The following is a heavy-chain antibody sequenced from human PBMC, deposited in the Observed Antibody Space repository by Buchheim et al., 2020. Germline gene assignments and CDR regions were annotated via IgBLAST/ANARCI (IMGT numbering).Heavy chain of an antibody. Sequence: QVQLVQSGAEVKKPEASVKVSCKGSGYSFSAYGIHWVRQAPGQRLEWMGWINVGSGITKYSQKFQDRVTITRDTSASTGYMEVSSLRSEDTAVYYCARDRWYNWNDGFDYWGQGT. CDR1: GYSFSAYG. CDR2: INVGSGIT. V-gene: IGHV1-3*01. D-gene: IGHD1-1*01. CDR3: ARDRWYNWNDGFDY. J-gene: IGHJ4*02.